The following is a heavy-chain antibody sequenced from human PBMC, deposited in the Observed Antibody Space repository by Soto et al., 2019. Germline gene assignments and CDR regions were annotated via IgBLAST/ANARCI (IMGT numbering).Heavy chain of an antibody. CDR1: GFTFSSYS. CDR3: ARDPYSSSLSWGPPTHNLLAS. CDR2: ISSSSSYI. Sequence: PGGSLRLSCAASGFTFSSYSMNWVRQAPGKGLEWVSSISSSSSYIYYADSVKGRFTISRDNAKNSLYLQMNSLRAEDTAVYYCARDPYSSSLSWGPPTHNLLASWGQGSLVTGSA. D-gene: IGHD6-13*01. J-gene: IGHJ1*01. V-gene: IGHV3-21*01.